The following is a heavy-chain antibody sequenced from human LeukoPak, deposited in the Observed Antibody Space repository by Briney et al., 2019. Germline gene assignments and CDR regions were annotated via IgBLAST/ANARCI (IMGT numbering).Heavy chain of an antibody. Sequence: GGSLRLSCAASGFTFSSYAMHWIRQAPGKGLEHVSAIGSNGGSTYYANSVKGRFTISRDNSKNTLYLQMGSLIAEDMAVYYCGRGGYYYDSSGYSLAVVAFDIWGQGTMVTVSS. CDR3: GRGGYYYDSSGYSLAVVAFDI. D-gene: IGHD3-22*01. J-gene: IGHJ3*02. CDR1: GFTFSSYA. CDR2: IGSNGGST. V-gene: IGHV3-64*01.